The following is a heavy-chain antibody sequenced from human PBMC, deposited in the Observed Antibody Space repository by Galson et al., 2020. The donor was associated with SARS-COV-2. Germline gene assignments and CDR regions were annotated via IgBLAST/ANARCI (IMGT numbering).Heavy chain of an antibody. J-gene: IGHJ4*02. CDR3: ARDGQTSSGWAFDY. CDR2: IFFDGSDK. CDR1: GFTFSSHA. V-gene: IGHV3-33*01. Sequence: GGSLRLSCAASGFTFSSHAMHWVRQARGKGLEWVAQIFFDGSDKYYGDSVKGRFTISRDSSKNTVYLQMNNLRADDTAVYYCARDGQTSSGWAFDYWGQGTLVTVSS. D-gene: IGHD6-19*01.